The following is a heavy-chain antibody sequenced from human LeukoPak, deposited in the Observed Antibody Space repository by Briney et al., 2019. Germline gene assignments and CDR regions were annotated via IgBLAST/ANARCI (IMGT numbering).Heavy chain of an antibody. D-gene: IGHD6-19*01. Sequence: GGSLRLSCAASGFSFGSFWMTWVRQAPGKGLEWVAHIKPDGSETKYVDSVKGRFTISRDNAKNSLFLLMNSLGVEDTAVYYCVRDIGWYRFDYWGQGTLVTVSS. CDR1: GFSFGSFW. J-gene: IGHJ4*02. CDR3: VRDIGWYRFDY. CDR2: IKPDGSET. V-gene: IGHV3-7*03.